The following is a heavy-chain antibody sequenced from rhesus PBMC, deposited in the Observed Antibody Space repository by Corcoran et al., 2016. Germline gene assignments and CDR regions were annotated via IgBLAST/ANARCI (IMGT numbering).Heavy chain of an antibody. CDR2: NYGSSGST. CDR3: ARRPNRFDV. Sequence: QVQLQESGPGLVKPSETLSLTCAVSGGSISDSYYWNWIRQPPGKGLEWIGNNYGSSGSTYYNPSLKSRVTISKDTSKNQFSLKLSSVTAADTAVYYCARRPNRFDVWGPGVLVTVSS. CDR1: GGSISDSYY. V-gene: IGHV4S7*01. J-gene: IGHJ5-1*01.